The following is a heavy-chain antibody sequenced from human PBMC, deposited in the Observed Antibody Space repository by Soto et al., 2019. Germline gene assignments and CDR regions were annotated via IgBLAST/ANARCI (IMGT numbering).Heavy chain of an antibody. Sequence: NPGGSLRLSCAASGFTFSNAWMNWVRQAPGKGLEWVGRIKSKTDGGTTDYAAPVKGRFTISRDDSKNTLYLQMNSLKTEDTAVYYCTTRLYSSSSYYYYYGMDVWGQGTTVTVSS. CDR2: IKSKTDGGTT. V-gene: IGHV3-15*07. CDR1: GFTFSNAW. D-gene: IGHD6-6*01. CDR3: TTRLYSSSSYYYYYGMDV. J-gene: IGHJ6*02.